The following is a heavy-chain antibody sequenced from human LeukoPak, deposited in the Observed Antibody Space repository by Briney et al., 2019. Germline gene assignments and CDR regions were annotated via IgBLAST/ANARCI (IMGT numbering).Heavy chain of an antibody. Sequence: GGSLRLSCAASGFTFSNYWMHWVRQAPGKGLVWVSRINSDGINTSYADSVKGRFTISRDNAKNSLYLQMNSLRAEDTAVYYCARSYYYGSGSNFDYWGQGTLVTVSS. CDR2: INSDGINT. D-gene: IGHD3-10*01. J-gene: IGHJ4*02. CDR3: ARSYYYGSGSNFDY. V-gene: IGHV3-74*01. CDR1: GFTFSNYW.